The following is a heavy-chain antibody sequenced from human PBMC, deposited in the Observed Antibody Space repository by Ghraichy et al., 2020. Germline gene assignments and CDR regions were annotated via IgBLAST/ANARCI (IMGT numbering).Heavy chain of an antibody. Sequence: GESLNISCAASGFTFRDSTMNWVRQAPGKGLEWVSSTGSTGNYVYYSDSTKGRFTISRDNAKNSLYLQLTGLRAEDTALYYCVKFRDDKDVAGSHDCWGQGTLVTVSS. J-gene: IGHJ4*02. CDR1: GFTFRDST. V-gene: IGHV3-21*01. CDR2: TGSTGNYV. D-gene: IGHD3-10*01. CDR3: VKFRDDKDVAGSHDC.